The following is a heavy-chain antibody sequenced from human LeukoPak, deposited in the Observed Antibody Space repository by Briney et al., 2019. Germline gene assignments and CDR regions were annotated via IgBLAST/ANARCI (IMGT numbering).Heavy chain of an antibody. CDR2: IYSGGST. CDR3: ARDHVWGVYDPSMDV. CDR1: GFTVSSNY. J-gene: IGHJ6*02. Sequence: GGSLRLSCAASGFTVSSNYMSWVRQAPGKGLEWVSVIYSGGSTYYADSVKGRFTISRDNSKNTLYLQMNSLRAEDTAVYYCARDHVWGVYDPSMDVWGQGTTVTVFS. V-gene: IGHV3-66*01. D-gene: IGHD5/OR15-5a*01.